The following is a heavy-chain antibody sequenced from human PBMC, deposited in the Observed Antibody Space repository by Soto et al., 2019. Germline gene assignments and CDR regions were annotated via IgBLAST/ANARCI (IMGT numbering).Heavy chain of an antibody. Sequence: SETLSLTCTVSGGSISSYYWSWIRQPPGKGLEWIGYIYYSGSTNYNPSLKSRVTISVDTSKNQFSLKLSSVTAADTAVYYCARVVGPARRPSFDPWGQGTLVTVS. D-gene: IGHD2-2*01. CDR2: IYYSGST. CDR1: GGSISSYY. J-gene: IGHJ5*02. CDR3: ARVVGPARRPSFDP. V-gene: IGHV4-59*01.